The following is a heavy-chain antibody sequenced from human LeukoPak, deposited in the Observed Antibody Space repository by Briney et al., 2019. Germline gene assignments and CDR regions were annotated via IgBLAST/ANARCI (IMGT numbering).Heavy chain of an antibody. CDR2: ISWDSGSI. Sequence: AGGSLRLSCAASGFTFDDYAMHWVRQAPGKGLGWVSGISWDSGSIGYADSVKGRFTISRDNAKNSLYLQMNSLRAEDMALYYCATDIDDILTGYFDYWGQGTLVTVSS. CDR3: ATDIDDILTGYFDY. V-gene: IGHV3-9*03. J-gene: IGHJ4*02. CDR1: GFTFDDYA. D-gene: IGHD3-9*01.